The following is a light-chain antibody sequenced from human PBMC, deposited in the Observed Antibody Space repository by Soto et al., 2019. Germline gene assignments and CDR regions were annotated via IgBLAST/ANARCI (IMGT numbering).Light chain of an antibody. CDR1: QSVSSN. J-gene: IGKJ4*01. CDR2: GAS. Sequence: EIVMTQSPATLSVSPGERATLSCRASQSVSSNLAWYQQKPGHAPRLLIYGASTRATGIPARFSGSGSGTEFTLTISSLQYEDFAVYYFQQYNHLPLPFGGGPKVEIK. CDR3: QQYNHLPLP. V-gene: IGKV3-15*01.